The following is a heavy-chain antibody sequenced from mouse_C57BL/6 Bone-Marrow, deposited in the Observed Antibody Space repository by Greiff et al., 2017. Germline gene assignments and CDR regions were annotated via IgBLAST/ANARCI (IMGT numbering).Heavy chain of an antibody. CDR1: GYTFTSYW. Sequence: QVLLQQPGAELVMPGASVKLSCKASGYTFTSYWMHWVKQRPGQGLEWIGEIDPSDSYTNYNQKFKGQSTLTVDKSSSTAYMQHSSLTSEGAAVYYCAIYYYCGYWGQGTTLTVSS. CDR3: AIYYYCGY. J-gene: IGHJ2*01. D-gene: IGHD1-1*02. CDR2: IDPSDSYT. V-gene: IGHV1-69*01.